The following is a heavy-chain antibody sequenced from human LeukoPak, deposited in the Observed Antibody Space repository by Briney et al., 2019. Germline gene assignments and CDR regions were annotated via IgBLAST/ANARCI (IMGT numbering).Heavy chain of an antibody. J-gene: IGHJ4*02. D-gene: IGHD3-9*01. CDR2: ISGSGAST. CDR3: VRDLDWGAYDY. V-gene: IGHV3-23*01. Sequence: PGGTLRLSCAGSGFTFSTHGMNWARQAPGKGLEWVSGISGSGASTYQAVSVKGRFTISRDNSKNTLHLQMNSLRTEDTAIYYCVRDLDWGAYDYWGQGTLVTVSS. CDR1: GFTFSTHG.